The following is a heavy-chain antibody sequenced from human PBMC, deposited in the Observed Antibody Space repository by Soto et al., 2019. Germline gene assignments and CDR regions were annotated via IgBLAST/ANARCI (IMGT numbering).Heavy chain of an antibody. V-gene: IGHV3-33*01. CDR3: ARGYSYVDY. J-gene: IGHJ4*02. CDR1: GFTFSSYG. Sequence: QVQLVESGGGVVQPGRSLRLSCAASGFTFSSYGMHWVRQAPGKGLEWVAVIWYDGSNKYYADSVKGRFTISRDNSKNTLYLQMNSRRAEDTAVYYCARGYSYVDYWGQGTLVTVSS. D-gene: IGHD5-18*01. CDR2: IWYDGSNK.